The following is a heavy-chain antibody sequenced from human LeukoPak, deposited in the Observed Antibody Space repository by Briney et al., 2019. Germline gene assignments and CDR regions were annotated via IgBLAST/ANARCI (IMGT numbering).Heavy chain of an antibody. CDR2: MYYSGST. V-gene: IGHV4-30-4*01. D-gene: IGHD3-22*01. CDR3: ARPYYYDSRIDP. CDR1: GGSISSGDYY. J-gene: IGHJ5*02. Sequence: SQTLSLTCTVSGGSISSGDYYWSWIRRPPGKGLEWIAYMYYSGSTYYNPSLKSRVTMSADTSKNQLSLKLSSVTAADTAVYYCARPYYYDSRIDPWGQGILVTVSS.